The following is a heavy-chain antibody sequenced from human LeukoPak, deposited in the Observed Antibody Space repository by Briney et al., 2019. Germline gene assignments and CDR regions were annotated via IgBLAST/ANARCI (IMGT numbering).Heavy chain of an antibody. J-gene: IGHJ5*02. CDR2: ISGSGGST. CDR1: GFTFSSYA. D-gene: IGHD1-1*01. CDR3: VRGTWFDP. V-gene: IGHV3-23*01. Sequence: GGSLRLSCAASGFTFSSYAMSWVRQAPGKGLEWVSAISGSGGSTYYADSVKGRFTISRDNSKNTLFLQMDSLRPEDTAVYYCVRGTWFDPWGQGTLVTVSS.